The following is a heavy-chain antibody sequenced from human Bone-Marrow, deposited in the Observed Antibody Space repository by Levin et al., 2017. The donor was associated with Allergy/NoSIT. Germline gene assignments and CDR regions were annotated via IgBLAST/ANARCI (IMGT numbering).Heavy chain of an antibody. D-gene: IGHD5-18*01. V-gene: IGHV3-48*03. Sequence: PGGSLRLSCVVSGFTLRSYEMNWVRQAPGKGLEWVSHISSSGTSRYYADSVKGRFTTSRDNAKNSLYLQMSSLRAEDTAIYYCARLELTGIHPWSHYAMDVWGQGTTVTVSS. CDR2: ISSSGTSR. CDR1: GFTLRSYE. CDR3: ARLELTGIHPWSHYAMDV. J-gene: IGHJ6*02.